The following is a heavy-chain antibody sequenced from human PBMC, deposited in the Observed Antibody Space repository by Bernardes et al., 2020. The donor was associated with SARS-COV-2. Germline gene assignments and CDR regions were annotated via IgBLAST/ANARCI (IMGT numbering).Heavy chain of an antibody. CDR3: AKDIAAAGGPLFDY. V-gene: IGHV3-9*01. D-gene: IGHD6-13*01. CDR2: ISWNSGSI. Sequence: GGSLRLSCAASGFTFDDYAMHWVRQAPGKGLEWVSGISWNSGSIGYADSVKGRFTISRDNAKNSLYLQMNSLRAEDTALYYCAKDIAAAGGPLFDYWGQGTLVTVSS. CDR1: GFTFDDYA. J-gene: IGHJ4*02.